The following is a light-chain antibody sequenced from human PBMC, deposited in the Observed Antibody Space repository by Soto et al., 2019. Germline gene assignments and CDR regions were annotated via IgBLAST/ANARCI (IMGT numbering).Light chain of an antibody. V-gene: IGLV2-23*01. J-gene: IGLJ1*01. CDR1: SNTIGGYNV. CDR3: CSNAVGSTYV. Sequence: QSVLTQPASVSGSPGQSITISCTGSSNTIGGYNVVSWYQQHPGKAPKVIIYEGIKRPSGVSNRFSGSKSGSTASLTISGLQAEDEADYYCCSNAVGSTYVFGTGTKVTVL. CDR2: EGI.